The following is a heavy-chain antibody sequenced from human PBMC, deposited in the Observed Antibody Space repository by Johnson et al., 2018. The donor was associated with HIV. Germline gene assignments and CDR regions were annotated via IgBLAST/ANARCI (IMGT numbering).Heavy chain of an antibody. D-gene: IGHD2-15*01. CDR3: AKGQVARGPLDI. CDR2: IGTAGDT. Sequence: EVQLVESGGGLVQPGGSLRLSCAASGFTFSTYDMHWVRQSTGKGLQWVSGIGTAGDTYYPGSVKGRFTISRENAKNSMYLQMNSLRADDTAVYYCAKGQVARGPLDIWGQGTMVTVSS. CDR1: GFTFSTYD. J-gene: IGHJ3*02. V-gene: IGHV3-13*01.